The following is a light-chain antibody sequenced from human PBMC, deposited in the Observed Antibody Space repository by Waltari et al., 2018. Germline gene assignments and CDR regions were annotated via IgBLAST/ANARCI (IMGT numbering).Light chain of an antibody. Sequence: SALTQPRSVSGYPGQSVTISCTGTTSHVGGYTYVSWYQHHPGKAPKLMIFDVTQRPSGVPDRFSGSKSANTASLTISGLQAEDEADYYCCSFAGTYTWVFGGGTKVTVL. CDR1: TSHVGGYTY. CDR3: CSFAGTYTWV. CDR2: DVT. V-gene: IGLV2-11*01. J-gene: IGLJ3*02.